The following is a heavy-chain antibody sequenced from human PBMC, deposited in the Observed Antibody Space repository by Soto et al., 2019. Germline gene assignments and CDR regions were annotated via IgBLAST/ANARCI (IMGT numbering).Heavy chain of an antibody. D-gene: IGHD2-21*01. CDR3: ARKPPSAIQGWALGMGV. J-gene: IGHJ6*02. Sequence: ELQLVETGGGVIQTGGSLRLSCAASGFSISSNYIAWVRQPPGKGLEWVSTTFSGGNTEYAASVKGRCSISRDNYKNTLYLQMDNLRVEDTAVYYCARKPPSAIQGWALGMGVRGQGTTVSVSS. CDR2: TFSGGNT. CDR1: GFSISSNY. V-gene: IGHV3-53*02.